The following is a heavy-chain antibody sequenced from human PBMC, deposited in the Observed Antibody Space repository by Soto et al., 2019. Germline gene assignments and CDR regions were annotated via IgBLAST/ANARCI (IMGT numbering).Heavy chain of an antibody. J-gene: IGHJ5*02. Sequence: PSETLSLTCTVSGGSISNRNYYWGWIRQPPGKGLDWIGSIYYSGSTYYNPSLRSRVSISVDTSKNQFSLKLSSVTAADTAVYYCARHWVRGNWFDPWGQGTLVTVSS. CDR1: GGSISNRNYY. V-gene: IGHV4-39*01. CDR2: IYYSGST. CDR3: ARHWVRGNWFDP. D-gene: IGHD3-10*01.